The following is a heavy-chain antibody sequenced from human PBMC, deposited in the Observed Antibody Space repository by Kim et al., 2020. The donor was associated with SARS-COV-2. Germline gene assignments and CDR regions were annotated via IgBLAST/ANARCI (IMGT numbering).Heavy chain of an antibody. V-gene: IGHV3-73*01. CDR2: ISTRPKSYAT. CDR1: GFTFSGSN. D-gene: IGHD3-22*01. CDR3: TSLTTSGETY. Sequence: GGSLRLSCAASGFTFSGSNIHWVRQASGKGLEWVGRISTRPKSYATAYSASVKGRFTISRDDSKNTAYLQLNSLRAEDAAVYYCTSLTTSGETYWGQGTLVTVSS. J-gene: IGHJ4*02.